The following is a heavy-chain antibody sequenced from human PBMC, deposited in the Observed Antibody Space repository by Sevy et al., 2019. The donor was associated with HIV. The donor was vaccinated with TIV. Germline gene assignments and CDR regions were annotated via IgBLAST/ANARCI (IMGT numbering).Heavy chain of an antibody. CDR2: IYHTGIT. Sequence: SETLSLTCTVSGGSISNYYWSWIRQPPGKGLEWIGYIYHTGITKNNPSLKSRVTLSVDTSENQFSLKLSSVTAADTAVYYCAREPPYYDILAGYSYGMDVWGQGTTVTVSS. CDR3: AREPPYYDILAGYSYGMDV. D-gene: IGHD3-9*01. V-gene: IGHV4-59*01. J-gene: IGHJ6*02. CDR1: GGSISNYY.